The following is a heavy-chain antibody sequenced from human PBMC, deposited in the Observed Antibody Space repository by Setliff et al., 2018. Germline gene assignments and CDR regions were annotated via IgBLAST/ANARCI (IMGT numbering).Heavy chain of an antibody. V-gene: IGHV1-69*13. CDR3: ARVQHLGTFDY. Sequence: RASVKVSCKASGGTFSSYAISWVRQAPGQGLEWMGGIIPIFGTANYAQKFQGRVTITADESTSTAYMELSSLRSEDTAVYYCARVQHLGTFDYWGQGTLVTVSS. J-gene: IGHJ4*02. CDR2: IIPIFGTA. D-gene: IGHD6-13*01. CDR1: GGTFSSYA.